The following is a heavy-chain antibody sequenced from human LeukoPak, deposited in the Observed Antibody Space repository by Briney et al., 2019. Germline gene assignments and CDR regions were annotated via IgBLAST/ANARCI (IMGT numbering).Heavy chain of an antibody. J-gene: IGHJ5*02. CDR2: INPNSGGT. Sequence: ASVKVSCKASGYTFTGYYMHWVRQAPGQGLEWMGWINPNSGGTNYAQKFQGRVTMTRDTSISTAYMELSRLRSDDTAVYYCATEWDDKVGDTVWFDPWGQGTLVTVSS. CDR1: GYTFTGYY. D-gene: IGHD1-26*01. V-gene: IGHV1-2*02. CDR3: ATEWDDKVGDTVWFDP.